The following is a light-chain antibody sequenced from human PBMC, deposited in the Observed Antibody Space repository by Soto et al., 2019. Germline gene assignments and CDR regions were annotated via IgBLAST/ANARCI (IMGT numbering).Light chain of an antibody. CDR2: GAS. J-gene: IGKJ1*01. V-gene: IGKV3-15*01. Sequence: EIWMTQSPATLSVSPGERATLSCWASQGVSSKLAWYQQKPGQAPRLLIYGASTRATGIPARFSGSGSGTEFTLTISSLKSEDFAVYYCQQYNNWPTWTFGQGTKVDIK. CDR3: QQYNNWPTWT. CDR1: QGVSSK.